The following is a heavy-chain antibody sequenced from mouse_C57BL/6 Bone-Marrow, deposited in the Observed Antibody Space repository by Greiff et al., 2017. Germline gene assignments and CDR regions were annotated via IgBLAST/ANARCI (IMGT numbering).Heavy chain of an antibody. J-gene: IGHJ2*01. Sequence: QVQLKESGAELARPGASVKMSCKASGYTFTSYTMHWVKQRPGQGLEWIGDINPSSGYTKYNQKFKDKATLTADKSSSTAYMQLSSLTSEDSAVYYCARGYYFDYWGQGTTLTVSS. CDR2: INPSSGYT. V-gene: IGHV1-4*01. CDR3: ARGYYFDY. CDR1: GYTFTSYT.